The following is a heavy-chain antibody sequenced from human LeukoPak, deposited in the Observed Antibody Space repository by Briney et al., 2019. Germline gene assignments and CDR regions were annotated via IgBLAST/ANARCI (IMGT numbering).Heavy chain of an antibody. D-gene: IGHD5-18*01. CDR2: VSYDGSNK. Sequence: GGSLILSCEASGFTFGGHGMHWVRQAPGKGLEWVAGVSYDGSNKFYADSVKGRFTISRDNSMNTLWLQMNSLRAEDTAVYYCAKDQDSYRLDYWGQGTLVTVSS. J-gene: IGHJ4*02. V-gene: IGHV3-30*18. CDR3: AKDQDSYRLDY. CDR1: GFTFGGHG.